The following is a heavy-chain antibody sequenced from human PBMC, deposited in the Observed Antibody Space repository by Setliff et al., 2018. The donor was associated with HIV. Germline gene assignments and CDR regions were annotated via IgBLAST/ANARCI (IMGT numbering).Heavy chain of an antibody. CDR1: GFTFSSYA. Sequence: GSLRLSCAASGFTFSSYAMSWVRQAPGKGLEWVSGISGSGGSTYFADSVKGRFTISRDKSKNTLHLQMNSLRAEDTAVYYCVRTGLGLREVLSPGVWGTGTTVTVSS. V-gene: IGHV3-23*01. CDR3: VRTGLGLREVLSPGV. D-gene: IGHD3-10*01. CDR2: ISGSGGST. J-gene: IGHJ6*04.